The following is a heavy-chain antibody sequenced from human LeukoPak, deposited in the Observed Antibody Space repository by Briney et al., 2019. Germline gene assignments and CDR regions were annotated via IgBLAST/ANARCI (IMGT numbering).Heavy chain of an antibody. D-gene: IGHD2-2*01. CDR2: IIPILGIA. CDR1: GGTFSSYA. CDR3: ASHPGYQLLRGDNWFDP. Sequence: ASVKVSCKASGGTFSSYAISWVRQAPGQGLEWMGRIIPILGIANYAQKLQGRVTITADKSTSTAYMELSSLRSEDTAVYYCASHPGYQLLRGDNWFDPWGQGTLVTVSS. V-gene: IGHV1-69*04. J-gene: IGHJ5*02.